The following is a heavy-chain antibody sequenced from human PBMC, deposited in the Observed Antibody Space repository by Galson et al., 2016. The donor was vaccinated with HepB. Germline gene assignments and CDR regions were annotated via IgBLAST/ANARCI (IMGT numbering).Heavy chain of an antibody. Sequence: SLRLSCAASGFTFRNYAMYWVRQVPGKGLEWVSSISWNSANRDYADSVKGRFTISRDNAKNSLYLDMNSLRGNDTALYYCAKDRYSSTWHWFDPWGQGTLVTVSS. CDR3: AKDRYSSTWHWFDP. CDR2: ISWNSANR. V-gene: IGHV3-9*01. D-gene: IGHD6-13*01. J-gene: IGHJ5*02. CDR1: GFTFRNYA.